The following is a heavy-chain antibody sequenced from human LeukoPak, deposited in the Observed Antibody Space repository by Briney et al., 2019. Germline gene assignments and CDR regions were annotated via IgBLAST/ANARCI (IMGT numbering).Heavy chain of an antibody. Sequence: PGGSLRLSCAVSGFTFTDYWMNWVRQAPGKGLEWVASIGQDGGEKSYVDSVKGRFTISRDNIKSSLYLQINSLRAEDTAVYYCARDGTAAGLYFDLWGQGTLVTVSS. CDR3: ARDGTAAGLYFDL. D-gene: IGHD6-13*01. CDR2: IGQDGGEK. CDR1: GFTFTDYW. V-gene: IGHV3-7*01. J-gene: IGHJ4*01.